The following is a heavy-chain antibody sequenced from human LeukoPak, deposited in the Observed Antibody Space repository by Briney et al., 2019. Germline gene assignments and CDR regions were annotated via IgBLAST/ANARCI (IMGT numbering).Heavy chain of an antibody. CDR3: AKDNDRGLVGAFDI. CDR2: IKQDGSEK. V-gene: IGHV3-7*01. CDR1: GLTFSSYW. D-gene: IGHD6-19*01. Sequence: GGSLRLSCAASGLTFSSYWMSWVRQAPGKGLGWVANIKQDGSEKYYVDSVKGRLTISRDKAKNSLYLEMNRLRAEATAGDFCAKDNDRGLVGAFDIWGQGTMVTVSS. J-gene: IGHJ3*02.